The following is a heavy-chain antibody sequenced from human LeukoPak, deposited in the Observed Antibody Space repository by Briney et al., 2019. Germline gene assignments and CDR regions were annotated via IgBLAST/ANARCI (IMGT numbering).Heavy chain of an antibody. CDR3: ARVYEYAGSGSYYFDY. CDR1: GYTFTSYY. D-gene: IGHD2-15*01. CDR2: INPSGGST. V-gene: IGHV1-46*01. Sequence: GASVKVSCKASGYTFTSYYMNWVRQAPGQGLEWMGIINPSGGSTSYAQKFQGRVTMTRDTSTSTVYMELSSLRSEDTAVYYCARVYEYAGSGSYYFDYWGQGTLVTVSS. J-gene: IGHJ4*02.